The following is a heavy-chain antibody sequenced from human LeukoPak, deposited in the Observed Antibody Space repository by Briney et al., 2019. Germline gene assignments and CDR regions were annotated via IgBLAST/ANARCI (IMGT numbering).Heavy chain of an antibody. J-gene: IGHJ4*02. D-gene: IGHD1-1*01. Sequence: GGSLRLSCAASGFTFSSYGMHWVRQAPGKGLEWVAFIRYDGSNKYYADSVKGRFTISRDNSKNTVYLQMNSLRAEDSAIYYCAQAHGRLDPFDYWGQGTLVTVSS. V-gene: IGHV3-30*02. CDR1: GFTFSSYG. CDR2: IRYDGSNK. CDR3: AQAHGRLDPFDY.